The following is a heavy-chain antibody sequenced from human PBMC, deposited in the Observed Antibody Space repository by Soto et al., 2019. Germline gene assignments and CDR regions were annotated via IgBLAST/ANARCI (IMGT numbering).Heavy chain of an antibody. CDR3: ARGTPGGDGDYDFDY. D-gene: IGHD4-17*01. J-gene: IGHJ4*02. V-gene: IGHV3-30-3*01. Sequence: QVQLVESGGGVVQPGRSLRLSCAASGFTFSSYAMHWVRQAPGKGLEWVAVISYDGSNKYYADSVKGRFTISRDNSKNTLYLQMNSLRAEDTAVYYCARGTPGGDGDYDFDYWGQGTLVTVSS. CDR1: GFTFSSYA. CDR2: ISYDGSNK.